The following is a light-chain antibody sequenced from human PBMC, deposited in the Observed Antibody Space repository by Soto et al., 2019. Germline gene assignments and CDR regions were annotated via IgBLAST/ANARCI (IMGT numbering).Light chain of an antibody. CDR3: LQHNSYHRS. CDR1: QGIRND. V-gene: IGKV1-17*01. Sequence: DLQMPPSPSSLSASVGDRVTITCRASQGIRNDLGWYQQKPGKAPKRLIYAASNLQSGDPSRFTGRGHVTEFTHTISSLQPEDFATYYCLQHNSYHRSFGQGTKVEIK. CDR2: AAS. J-gene: IGKJ1*01.